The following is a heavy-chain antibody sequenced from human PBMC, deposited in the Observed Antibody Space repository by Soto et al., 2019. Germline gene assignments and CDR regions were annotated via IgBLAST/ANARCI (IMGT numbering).Heavy chain of an antibody. Sequence: PSETLSLTCTVSGGSSSGYYWSWIRQPPGKGLEWIGYIYYSGSTNYNPSLKSRVTISVDTSKNQFSLKLSSVTAADTAVYYCARLPAPYDFWSGYRNYYYYYMDVWGKGTTVTVSS. CDR1: GGSSSGYY. D-gene: IGHD3-3*01. V-gene: IGHV4-59*01. J-gene: IGHJ6*03. CDR2: IYYSGST. CDR3: ARLPAPYDFWSGYRNYYYYYMDV.